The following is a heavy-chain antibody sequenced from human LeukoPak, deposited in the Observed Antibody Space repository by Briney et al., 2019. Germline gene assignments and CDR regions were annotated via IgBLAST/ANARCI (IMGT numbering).Heavy chain of an antibody. CDR3: AKDYYDSSGYYYYYYGMDV. D-gene: IGHD3-22*01. CDR1: GFTFSSYA. V-gene: IGHV3-23*01. CDR2: ISGSGGST. Sequence: HPGGSLRLSCAASGFTFSSYAMSWLRQAPGKGLEWVSAISGSGGSTYYADSVKGRFTISRDNSKNTLYLQMNSLRAEDTAVYYCAKDYYDSSGYYYYYYGMDVWGQGTTVTVSS. J-gene: IGHJ6*02.